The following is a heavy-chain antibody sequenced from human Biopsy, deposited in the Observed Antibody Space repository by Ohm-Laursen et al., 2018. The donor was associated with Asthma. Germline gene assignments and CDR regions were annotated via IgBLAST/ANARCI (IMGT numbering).Heavy chain of an antibody. D-gene: IGHD4-23*01. V-gene: IGHV4-59*07. CDR3: SRNKIDDGIYFDD. J-gene: IGHJ4*02. Sequence: SDTLSLTCPVSGGSISGYYWSWIRQAPGRGLEWIGYVSYSFEYSGSTNYNPSLKSRVTISVDTSKNQFSLTLSSVTAADTAIYYCSRNKIDDGIYFDDWGLGTLVTVSS. CDR2: VSYSFEYSGST. CDR1: GGSISGYY.